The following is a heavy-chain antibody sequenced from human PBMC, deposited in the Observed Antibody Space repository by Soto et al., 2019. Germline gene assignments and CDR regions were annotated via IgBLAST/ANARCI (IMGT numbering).Heavy chain of an antibody. J-gene: IGHJ6*02. CDR1: GFTFSNAW. CDR2: IKSKTDGGTT. D-gene: IGHD3-3*01. CDR3: TTDRHYDFWSGYPYGMDV. V-gene: IGHV3-15*01. Sequence: GGSLRLSCAASGFTFSNAWMSWVRQAPGKGLEWVGRIKSKTDGGTTDYAVPVKGRFTISRDDSKNTLYLQMNSLKTEDTAVYYCTTDRHYDFWSGYPYGMDVWGQGTTVTVSS.